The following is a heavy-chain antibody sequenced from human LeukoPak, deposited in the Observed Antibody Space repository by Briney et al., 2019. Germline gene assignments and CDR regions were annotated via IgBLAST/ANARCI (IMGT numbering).Heavy chain of an antibody. CDR3: AEDEEDSYDSSGYDY. CDR2: ISGSGGST. V-gene: IGHV3-23*01. J-gene: IGHJ4*02. Sequence: TGGSLRLSCAASGFTFSSYAMSWVRQAPGKGLEWVSAISGSGGSTYYADSVKGRFTISRDNSKNTLYLQMNSLRAEDTAVYYCAEDEEDSYDSSGYDYWGQGTLVTVSS. D-gene: IGHD3-22*01. CDR1: GFTFSSYA.